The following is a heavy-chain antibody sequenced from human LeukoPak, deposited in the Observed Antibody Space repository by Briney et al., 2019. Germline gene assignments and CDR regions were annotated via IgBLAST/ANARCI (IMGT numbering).Heavy chain of an antibody. CDR2: INPNSGGT. CDR1: GYTFTGYY. V-gene: IGHV1-2*02. CDR3: ARALRTLYCSSTSCL. J-gene: IGHJ4*02. D-gene: IGHD2-2*01. Sequence: ASVKVSCKASGYTFTGYYMHWVRQAPGQGLEWMGWINPNSGGTNYAQKFQGRVTMTRDTSISTAYMELSRLRSDDTAVYYCARALRTLYCSSTSCLWGQGTLVTVSS.